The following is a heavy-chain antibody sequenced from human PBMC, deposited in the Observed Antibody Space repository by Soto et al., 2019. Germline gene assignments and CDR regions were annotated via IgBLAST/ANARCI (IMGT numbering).Heavy chain of an antibody. D-gene: IGHD4-17*01. Sequence: SETLSLTCSVSGGSISSYDWSWIRQPPGKGLEWIGYSYYSGSTNYNPSLKSRVTISVHTSKNQFSLKLSSVTAADTAVYYCERDRVTTRPFYYYYGMDVWGQGTTVTVPS. J-gene: IGHJ6*02. CDR3: ERDRVTTRPFYYYYGMDV. V-gene: IGHV4-59*01. CDR2: SYYSGST. CDR1: GGSISSYD.